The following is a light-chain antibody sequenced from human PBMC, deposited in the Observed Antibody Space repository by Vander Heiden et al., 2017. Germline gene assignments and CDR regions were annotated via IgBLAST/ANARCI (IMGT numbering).Light chain of an antibody. J-gene: IGKJ3*01. CDR1: QTISSY. V-gene: IGKV1-39*01. Sequence: DMQMSQSPSSLSASVGDRVTITCRASQTISSYLNWYQQKPWKAPKLLIYAASSLQTGVPSRFRGSGSGTDFTLTISSLQPEDFATYHCQQSYFSPFTFGPGTKVDIK. CDR2: AAS. CDR3: QQSYFSPFT.